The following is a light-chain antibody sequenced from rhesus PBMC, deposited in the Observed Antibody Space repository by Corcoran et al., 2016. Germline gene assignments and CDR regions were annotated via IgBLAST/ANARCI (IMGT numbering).Light chain of an antibody. CDR3: LQYSSSPFT. V-gene: IGKV1-22*01. CDR1: QSISRW. J-gene: IGKJ3*01. Sequence: DIQMTQSPSSLSASVGDTVTITCRARQSISRWLDWYQQKPGKAPKLLIYKESSVQSGVPSRFHGRGSGTDFTLNISSLQPEDFATYYCLQYSSSPFTFGPGTKLDIK. CDR2: KES.